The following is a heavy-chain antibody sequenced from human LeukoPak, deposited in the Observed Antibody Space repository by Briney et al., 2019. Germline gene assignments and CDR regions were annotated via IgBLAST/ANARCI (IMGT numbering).Heavy chain of an antibody. D-gene: IGHD7-27*01. V-gene: IGHV5-51*01. J-gene: IGHJ4*02. CDR1: GYSFTSYW. CDR3: ARPNWGRYYFDY. Sequence: KPGESLRISCKGSGYSFTSYWIGWVRQMPGKGLEWMGIIYPGDSDIRYSPSFQGQVTISADNSISTAYLQWTSLKASDTAIYYCARPNWGRYYFDYWGQGTLVTVSS. CDR2: IYPGDSDI.